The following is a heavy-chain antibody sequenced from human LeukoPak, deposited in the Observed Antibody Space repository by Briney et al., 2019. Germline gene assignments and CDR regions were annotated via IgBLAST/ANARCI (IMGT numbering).Heavy chain of an antibody. CDR1: GYAFTGYY. J-gene: IGHJ4*02. CDR3: ARADYGHYFDY. V-gene: IGHV1-2*02. Sequence: ASVKVSCKASGYAFTGYYMHWVRQAPGQGLEWMGWINPTSGGTNYAQKFQGRVTMTRDTSISTAYMELSRLTSDDTAVYYCARADYGHYFDYWGQGTLVTVSS. D-gene: IGHD4-17*01. CDR2: INPTSGGT.